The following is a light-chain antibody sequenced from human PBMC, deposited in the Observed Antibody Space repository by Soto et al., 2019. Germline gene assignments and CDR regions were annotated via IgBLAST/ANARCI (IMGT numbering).Light chain of an antibody. V-gene: IGKV3-20*01. CDR2: GAS. CDR3: QQYHTLPWT. Sequence: EIVLTQSPGTLSLSPGERATLSCRASQSVVISHLAWFQQKPGQAPRLLIYGASTRATGIPDRIIGSGSGTDFTLTISRLEPEDFAVYYCQQYHTLPWTFGQGTKVEIK. CDR1: QSVVISH. J-gene: IGKJ1*01.